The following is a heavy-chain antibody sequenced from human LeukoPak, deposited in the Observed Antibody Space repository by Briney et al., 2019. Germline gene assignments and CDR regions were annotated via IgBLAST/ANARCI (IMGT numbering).Heavy chain of an antibody. J-gene: IGHJ4*02. CDR2: IYASGSN. CDR3: ARGLSDYYDSWVDY. CDR1: GGSVNSYY. Sequence: SETLSLTCTVSGGSVNSYYWSWIRQPAGKGLEWIGHIYASGSNDYNPSLKSRVTMSLDMAKNQFSLKLSSVTAADTAVYYCARGLSDYYDSWVDYWGQGTLVTVSS. V-gene: IGHV4-4*07. D-gene: IGHD3-22*01.